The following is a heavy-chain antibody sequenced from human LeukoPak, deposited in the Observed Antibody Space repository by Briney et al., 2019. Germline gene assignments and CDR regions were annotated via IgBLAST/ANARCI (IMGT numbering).Heavy chain of an antibody. D-gene: IGHD4-11*01. CDR2: TYYRSKWPN. CDR3: ARDRDSDFEWGPYDP. J-gene: IGHJ5*02. V-gene: IGHV6-1*01. Sequence: SQNLSLNCAISGEEVSSNTASWNWFRQSPSRGLEWLGRTYYRSKWPNDYAPSVKGRITINADTSRNQFSLHLNSVTPEDTAVYFCARDRDSDFEWGPYDPWGQGTLVVVSS. CDR1: GEEVSSNTAS.